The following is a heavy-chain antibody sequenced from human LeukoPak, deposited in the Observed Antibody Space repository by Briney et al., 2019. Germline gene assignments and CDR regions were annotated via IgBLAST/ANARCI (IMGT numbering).Heavy chain of an antibody. D-gene: IGHD3-3*01. CDR3: ARGALSIWRVFRSFDP. CDR2: ISHSGST. Sequence: PSETLSLTCSVSGGSISSRSYYWVWIRQPPGKGLEWIGAISHSGSTLYNPSLMIRVTISVDTSKNQFSLKFIYVTAADTAVYYCARGALSIWRVFRSFDPWGQGTLVTVSS. CDR1: GGSISSRSYY. J-gene: IGHJ5*02. V-gene: IGHV4-39*07.